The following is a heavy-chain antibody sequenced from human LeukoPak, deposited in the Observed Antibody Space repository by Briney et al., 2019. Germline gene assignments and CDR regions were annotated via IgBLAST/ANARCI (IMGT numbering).Heavy chain of an antibody. V-gene: IGHV1-18*01. Sequence: AASVTVSCKASGYTFTSYGISWVRQAPGQGLEWMGWISTYNGNTNYAQKLQGRVTMTTDTSTSTAYMELRSLRSDDTAVYYCAREPVVVVAPIYGMDVWGQGTTVTVPS. CDR1: GYTFTSYG. CDR2: ISTYNGNT. J-gene: IGHJ6*02. D-gene: IGHD2-15*01. CDR3: AREPVVVVAPIYGMDV.